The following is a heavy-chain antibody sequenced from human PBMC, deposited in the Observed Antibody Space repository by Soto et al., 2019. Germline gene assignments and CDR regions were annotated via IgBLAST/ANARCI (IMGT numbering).Heavy chain of an antibody. J-gene: IGHJ4*02. CDR1: GFTFSNYA. CDR2: VDNTGGRT. D-gene: IGHD2-21*01. CDR3: QGRGLISNSHFDY. V-gene: IGHV3-23*01. Sequence: EVQLLESGGGLVQPGGSLRLSCAASGFTFSNYALSWVRQAPGKGLEWVSTVDNTGGRTSYADSVKGRFTISRDSSKNTLYLQMSSLRADDTAVYYCQGRGLISNSHFDYWGQGTLVTVSS.